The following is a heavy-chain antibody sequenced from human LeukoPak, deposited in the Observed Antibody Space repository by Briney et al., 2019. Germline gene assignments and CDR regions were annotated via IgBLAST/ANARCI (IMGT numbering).Heavy chain of an antibody. Sequence: PGKSLRLSGVGSGFTFGRYVMHWVRQAPGKGLEWVAVISDNGSKEYHADSVKGRFTISRDNSKSTLYLQMNNLRAEDTAVYRCARESQRGNHFDSWGQGSLVTVSS. J-gene: IGHJ4*02. CDR3: ARESQRGNHFDS. D-gene: IGHD7-27*01. V-gene: IGHV3-30*04. CDR1: GFTFGRYV. CDR2: ISDNGSKE.